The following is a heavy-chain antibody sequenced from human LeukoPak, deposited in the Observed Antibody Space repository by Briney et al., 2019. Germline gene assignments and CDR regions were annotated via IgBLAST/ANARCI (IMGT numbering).Heavy chain of an antibody. J-gene: IGHJ4*02. CDR1: GFTFSSYS. CDR2: INSSSSYI. Sequence: GESLRLSCAASGFTFSSYSMNWVRQAPGKGLEWISYINSSSSYIYYAHSVKGRFTISRDNAKNSLYLQMNSLRAEDAAVYYCARDDRDMTTVTTLDYWGQGTLVTVSS. CDR3: ARDDRDMTTVTTLDY. D-gene: IGHD4-11*01. V-gene: IGHV3-21*01.